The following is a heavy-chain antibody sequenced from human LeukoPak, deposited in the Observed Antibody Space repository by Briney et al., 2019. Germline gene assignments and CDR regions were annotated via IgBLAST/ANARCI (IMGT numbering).Heavy chain of an antibody. V-gene: IGHV3-23*01. CDR3: AKDSSSSPFDY. J-gene: IGHJ4*02. CDR2: ISGSGGST. Sequence: PGGSLRLSCAASGFTFSSFAMSWVRQAPGKGLEWGTAISGSGGSTYYADSVKGRFTISRDNSKNTLYLQMNSLRAEDTAVYYCAKDSSSSPFDYWGQGTLVTVSS. D-gene: IGHD6-13*01. CDR1: GFTFSSFA.